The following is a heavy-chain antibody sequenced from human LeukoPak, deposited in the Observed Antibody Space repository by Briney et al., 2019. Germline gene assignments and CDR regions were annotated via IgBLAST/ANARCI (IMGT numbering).Heavy chain of an antibody. Sequence: SETLSLTCTVSGGSISSYYWSWIRQPPGKGLEWIGYIYYSGSTNYNPSLKSRVTISVDTSKNQFSLKLSSVTAADTAVYYCARDCGDSSSPFPFDYWGQGTLVTVSS. D-gene: IGHD3-22*01. CDR3: ARDCGDSSSPFPFDY. V-gene: IGHV4-59*01. CDR1: GGSISSYY. CDR2: IYYSGST. J-gene: IGHJ4*02.